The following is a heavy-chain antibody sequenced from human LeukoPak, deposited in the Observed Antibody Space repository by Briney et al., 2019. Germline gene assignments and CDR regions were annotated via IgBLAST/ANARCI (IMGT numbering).Heavy chain of an antibody. D-gene: IGHD7-27*01. Sequence: SETLSLTCNVSGGSLSSYYWSWIRQPPGMGLEWIGFVYYTGNTNYSPSLKSRVSISLETSKNRFSLKVTSVTAADTAVYYCAAGWGIDAFDFWGQGTLVTVAS. J-gene: IGHJ3*01. CDR1: GGSLSSYY. CDR3: AAGWGIDAFDF. CDR2: VYYTGNT. V-gene: IGHV4-59*03.